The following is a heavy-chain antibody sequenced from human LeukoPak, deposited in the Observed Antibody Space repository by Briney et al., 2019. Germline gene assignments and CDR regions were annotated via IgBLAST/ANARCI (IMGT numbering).Heavy chain of an antibody. J-gene: IGHJ4*02. Sequence: PGGSLRLSCAASGFSFSNYGMHWVSQAPGKRLEWVAFIRYDGNFKYHIDSVKGRFTISRDNSKNTLYLQMDSLRPEDTAVYFCAKIFEPYCTTTGCYRGYFDYWGQGTLFTVSS. V-gene: IGHV3-30*02. CDR2: IRYDGNFK. CDR3: AKIFEPYCTTTGCYRGYFDY. CDR1: GFSFSNYG. D-gene: IGHD2-2*01.